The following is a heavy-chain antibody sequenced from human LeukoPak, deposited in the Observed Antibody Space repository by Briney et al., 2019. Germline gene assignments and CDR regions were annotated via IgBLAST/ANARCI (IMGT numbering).Heavy chain of an antibody. CDR3: ARDVGYHALDN. CDR1: GFTFSSHA. CDR2: IKQDGTVK. Sequence: GGSLRLSCAASGFTFSSHAMGWVRQAPGKGLEWLANIKQDGTVKNYVDSVQGRFTISRDNAKNSLFLQMNSLRAEDTAVYYCARDVGYHALDNWGQGTLVTVSS. J-gene: IGHJ4*02. V-gene: IGHV3-7*01. D-gene: IGHD5-18*01.